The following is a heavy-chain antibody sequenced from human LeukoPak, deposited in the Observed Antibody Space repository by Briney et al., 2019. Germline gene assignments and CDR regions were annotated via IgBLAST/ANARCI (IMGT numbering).Heavy chain of an antibody. D-gene: IGHD1-26*01. CDR1: GFTFSDYY. Sequence: PGGSLRLSCAASGFTFSDYYMSWIRQAPGKGLERVSYISSSGSTIYYADSVKGRFTISRDNSKNTLYLQMASLRGEDTAVYYCARAPREGFSGSYHDYWGQGTLVTVSS. CDR2: ISSSGSTI. J-gene: IGHJ4*02. CDR3: ARAPREGFSGSYHDY. V-gene: IGHV3-11*04.